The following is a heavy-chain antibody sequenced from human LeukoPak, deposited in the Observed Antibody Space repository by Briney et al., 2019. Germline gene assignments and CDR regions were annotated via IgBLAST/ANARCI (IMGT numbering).Heavy chain of an antibody. CDR3: ARDKGGAYSTGWYDY. D-gene: IGHD6-19*01. Sequence: GASVKVSCKASGSTFTSNGISWLRQAPGQGLEWVGWISVYNGNTNYAQNLQGRVTMTTDTSTSTAYMDLRSLRSDDTAVYYCARDKGGAYSTGWYDYWGQGTLVTVSS. CDR1: GSTFTSNG. CDR2: ISVYNGNT. J-gene: IGHJ4*02. V-gene: IGHV1-18*01.